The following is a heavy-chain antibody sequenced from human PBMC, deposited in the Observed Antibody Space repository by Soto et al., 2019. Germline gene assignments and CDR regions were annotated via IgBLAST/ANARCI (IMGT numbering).Heavy chain of an antibody. Sequence: GESLEIACKGSGCSLTSYWIGCVRQMRGKGLGWIGIIYPGESDTRYSPSLQGQVTISADKSISTAYLQWSSLKASDTAMYYCAEAMVRGVTPFEYWSEGTLVTVSS. CDR1: GCSLTSYW. V-gene: IGHV5-51*01. CDR3: AEAMVRGVTPFEY. J-gene: IGHJ4*02. CDR2: IYPGESDT. D-gene: IGHD3-10*01.